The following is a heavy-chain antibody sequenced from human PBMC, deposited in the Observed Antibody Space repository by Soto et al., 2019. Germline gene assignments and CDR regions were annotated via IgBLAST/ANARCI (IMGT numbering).Heavy chain of an antibody. CDR1: GFTFSSYN. J-gene: IGHJ4*02. Sequence: EVQLVESGGDLVKPGGSLSLSCAASGFTFSSYNMNWVRQAPGKGLEWLSSISSSSTYIYYAHSVKGRFTISRDNARNSLYLQMNSLRAEDTAVYYFARGWLRDPWMQWGQGTRVTVSS. V-gene: IGHV3-21*01. CDR3: ARGWLRDPWMQ. D-gene: IGHD5-12*01. CDR2: ISSSSTYI.